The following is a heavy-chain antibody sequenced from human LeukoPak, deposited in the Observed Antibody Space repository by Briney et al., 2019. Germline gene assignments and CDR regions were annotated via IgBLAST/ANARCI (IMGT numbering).Heavy chain of an antibody. V-gene: IGHV4-31*03. D-gene: IGHD6-19*01. CDR1: GDSINSGDYY. Sequence: PSQTLSLTCTVSGDSINSGDYYWSWIRQHPGKGLEWLGYIYYSGTSYYNPSLRSRVTISVDTSKNQFSLKVSSVTAADTAVYYCARGWMNSGRVEPLRDWGQGTLVIVSS. CDR2: IYYSGTS. CDR3: ARGWMNSGRVEPLRD. J-gene: IGHJ4*02.